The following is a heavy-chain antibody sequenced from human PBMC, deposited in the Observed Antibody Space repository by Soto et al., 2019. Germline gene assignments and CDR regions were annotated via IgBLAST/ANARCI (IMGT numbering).Heavy chain of an antibody. CDR1: GGSISSSSYY. CDR2: IYYSGST. CDR3: ARPYCSGGSCYKFDY. Sequence: PSETLSLTCTVSGGSISSSSYYWGWIRQPPGKGLEWIGSIYYSGSTYYNPSLKSRVTISVDTSKNQFSLKLSSVTAADTAVYYCARPYCSGGSCYKFDYWGQGTLVTVSS. J-gene: IGHJ4*02. V-gene: IGHV4-39*01. D-gene: IGHD2-15*01.